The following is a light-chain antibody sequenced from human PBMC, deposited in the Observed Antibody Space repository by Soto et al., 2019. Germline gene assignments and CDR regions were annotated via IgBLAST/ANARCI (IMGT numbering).Light chain of an antibody. J-gene: IGLJ2*01. CDR3: QTWGTDVV. CDR1: SGHSSYA. V-gene: IGLV4-69*01. CDR2: LNSDGSH. Sequence: QSVLTQSPSASASRGASVKLTCTLSSGHSSYAIAWHQQQPEKGPRYLMKLNSDGSHSKGDGIPDRFSGSSSGAERYLTISSLQSEDEADYYCQTWGTDVVFGGGTKVTGL.